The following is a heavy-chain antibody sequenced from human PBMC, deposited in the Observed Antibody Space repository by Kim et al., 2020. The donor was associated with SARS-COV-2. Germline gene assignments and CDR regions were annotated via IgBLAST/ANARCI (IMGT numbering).Heavy chain of an antibody. CDR1: GFTFSSYA. V-gene: IGHV3-30-3*01. CDR3: ARAGAGSYYYGMDV. D-gene: IGHD3-10*01. Sequence: GGSLRLSCAASGFTFSSYAMHWVRQAPGKGLEWVAVISYDGSNKHYADSVKGRFTISRDNSKNTLYLQMNSLRAEDTAVYYCARAGAGSYYYGMDVWGQGTTVTVSS. J-gene: IGHJ6*02. CDR2: ISYDGSNK.